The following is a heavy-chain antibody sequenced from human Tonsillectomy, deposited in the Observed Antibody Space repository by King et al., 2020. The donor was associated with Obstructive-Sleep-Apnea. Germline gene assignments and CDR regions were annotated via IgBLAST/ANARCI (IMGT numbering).Heavy chain of an antibody. V-gene: IGHV3-20*04. D-gene: IGHD6-13*01. CDR2: INWTGGSL. CDR3: VRGGSDAWAAPGTGFFQD. Sequence: EVQLVESGGGVVRPGGSRRLTCAASGFNFDDSAMNWVRQVPGKGLEWISGINWTGGSLGYADSVRGRFIISRDKANNSLYLQMNSLRAEDTAFYYCVRGGSDAWAAPGTGFFQDWGQGTLVIVSS. J-gene: IGHJ1*01. CDR1: GFNFDDSA.